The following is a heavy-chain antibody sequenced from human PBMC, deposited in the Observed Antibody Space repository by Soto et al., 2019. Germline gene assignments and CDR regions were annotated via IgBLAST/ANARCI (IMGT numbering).Heavy chain of an antibody. CDR1: GGSISSDSFY. V-gene: IGHV4-39*01. J-gene: IGHJ6*02. D-gene: IGHD2-15*01. Sequence: SETLSLTCTVSGGSISSDSFYWAWIRQPPGKGLEWIGIIYYSGDTYYNPSLAGRLTMSVDTSNQFSLTLRSVTAADTALYYCARNQPQRYCSGGTFRPAYGMDVWGQGTTVTVS. CDR3: ARNQPQRYCSGGTFRPAYGMDV. CDR2: IYYSGDT.